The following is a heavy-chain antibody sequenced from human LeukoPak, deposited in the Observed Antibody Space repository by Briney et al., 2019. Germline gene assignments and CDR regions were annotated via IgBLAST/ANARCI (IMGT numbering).Heavy chain of an antibody. CDR2: FGREDCET. CDR3: ATAVSGTYVHWFDL. D-gene: IGHD1-26*01. Sequence: GASVRVSSTVSGYPLTQLSMQWVRQAPGKGLEWMGGFGREDCETIYAQKFQGRVTMTEGTSTDTAYMELANLRAEGTAVYYLATAVSGTYVHWFDLWGGRTRVSVSS. V-gene: IGHV1-24*01. CDR1: GYPLTQLS. J-gene: IGHJ5*02.